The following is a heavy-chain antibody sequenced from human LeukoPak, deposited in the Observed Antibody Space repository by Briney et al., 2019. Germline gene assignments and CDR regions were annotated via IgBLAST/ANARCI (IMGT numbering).Heavy chain of an antibody. J-gene: IGHJ4*02. CDR1: GFTFSSYW. CDR2: IKQDASQE. D-gene: IGHD3-3*01. V-gene: IGHV3-7*01. CDR3: ARGVVYPAWSGPHWSDY. Sequence: GGSLRLSCAASGFTFSSYWMSWVRQAPGKGPEWVAHIKQDASQEYHVDSVKGRFAISRDNAKNSLYLQMNSLRAEDTAVYYCARGVVYPAWSGPHWSDYWGQGALVTVSS.